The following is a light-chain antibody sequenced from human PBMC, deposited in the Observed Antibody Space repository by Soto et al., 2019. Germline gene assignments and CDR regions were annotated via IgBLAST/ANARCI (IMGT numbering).Light chain of an antibody. Sequence: QSALTQPRSVSGSPGQSVTISCTGTSSDVGGYNYVSWYQQHPGKAPKLMIYDVSQRPSGVPDRFSGSKSGNTASLTISGLQAEDEADYYCCSYAGYYTQFGGGTKLTVL. J-gene: IGLJ2*01. CDR1: SSDVGGYNY. CDR2: DVS. CDR3: CSYAGYYTQ. V-gene: IGLV2-11*01.